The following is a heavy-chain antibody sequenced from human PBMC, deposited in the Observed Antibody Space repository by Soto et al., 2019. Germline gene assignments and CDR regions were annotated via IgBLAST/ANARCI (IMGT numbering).Heavy chain of an antibody. J-gene: IGHJ4*02. CDR3: AKEWSQGYYFDY. D-gene: IGHD2-15*01. CDR1: GFAFSNYA. Sequence: EVQLLESGGDLVQPGGSLRLSCAASGFAFSNYAMNWVRQAPGKGLEWVSVISGGGGTTYYADSVKGRFTISRDNSKKTLYLQMSSLRGDDTAVYYCAKEWSQGYYFDYLGQGTLVIVSS. CDR2: ISGGGGTT. V-gene: IGHV3-23*01.